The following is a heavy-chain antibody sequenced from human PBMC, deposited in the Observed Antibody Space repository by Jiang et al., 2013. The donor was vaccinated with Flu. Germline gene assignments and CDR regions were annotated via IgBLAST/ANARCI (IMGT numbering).Heavy chain of an antibody. D-gene: IGHD2-15*01. J-gene: IGHJ4*02. V-gene: IGHV1-3*01. CDR1: GYTFTTYA. Sequence: EVKKPGASVKVSCKASGYTFTTYAMHWVRQAPDKGLSGWDGSTLIRVTRKYSQSLQARLTITRDTSASTAYMELSSLRSEDTAVYYCVRDYCSGGRCYVGYWGQGTLVTVSS. CDR3: VRDYCSGGRCYVGY. CDR2: STLIRVTR.